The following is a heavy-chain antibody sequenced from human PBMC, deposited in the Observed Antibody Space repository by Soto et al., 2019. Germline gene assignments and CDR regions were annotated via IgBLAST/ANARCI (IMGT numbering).Heavy chain of an antibody. CDR2: IYYSGST. Sequence: QVQLQESGPGLVKPSQTLSLTCTVSGGSISSGDYYWSWIRQPPGKGLEWIGYIYYSGSTYYNPSLKSRVTRSVDTSKTQFSLKLSAVSAADTAVYYCARGYVTIFGVVIIPPYGMDVWGQGTTVTVSS. CDR3: ARGYVTIFGVVIIPPYGMDV. V-gene: IGHV4-30-4*01. D-gene: IGHD3-3*01. J-gene: IGHJ6*02. CDR1: GGSISSGDYY.